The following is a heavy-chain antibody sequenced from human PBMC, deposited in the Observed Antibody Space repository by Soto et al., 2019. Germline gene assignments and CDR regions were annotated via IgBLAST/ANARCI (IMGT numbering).Heavy chain of an antibody. J-gene: IGHJ5*01. CDR2: IYKSATT. CDR3: ARGRYCLTGRCFPNWIDS. D-gene: IGHD7-27*01. Sequence: SETLSLTCSVSGDSISNLDYFWAWIRQPPGQALEYIGYIYKSATTYYNPSFESRVAISVDTSKSQFSLNVTSVTAADTAVYFCARGRYCLTGRCFPNWIDSWGQGALVTVSS. V-gene: IGHV4-30-4*01. CDR1: GDSISNLDYF.